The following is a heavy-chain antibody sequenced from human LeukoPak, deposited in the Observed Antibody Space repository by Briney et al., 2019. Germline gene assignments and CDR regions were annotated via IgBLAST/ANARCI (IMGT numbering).Heavy chain of an antibody. CDR3: ARADYYGSGSYYIGNWFDP. CDR1: GGTFSNFA. D-gene: IGHD3-10*01. V-gene: IGHV1-2*02. J-gene: IGHJ5*02. Sequence: ASVKVSCKASGGTFSNFAISWVRQAPGQGLEWMGWINPNTGGTNYAQKFQGRVTMTRDTSISTAYMELSRLRSDDTAVYYCARADYYGSGSYYIGNWFDPWGQGTLVTVSS. CDR2: INPNTGGT.